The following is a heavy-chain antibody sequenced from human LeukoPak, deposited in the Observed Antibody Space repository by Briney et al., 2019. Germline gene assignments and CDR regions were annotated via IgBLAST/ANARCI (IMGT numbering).Heavy chain of an antibody. D-gene: IGHD2-15*01. CDR2: INPSGGST. J-gene: IGHJ4*02. Sequence: GASVKVSCKASGYTFTSYYMHWVRQAPGQGLEWMGIINPSGGSTSYAQKFQGRVTMTRDTSTSAVYMELSSLRSEDTAMYYCARDLELGYCSGGSCCEGYWGQGTLVTVSS. CDR1: GYTFTSYY. CDR3: ARDLELGYCSGGSCCEGY. V-gene: IGHV1-46*01.